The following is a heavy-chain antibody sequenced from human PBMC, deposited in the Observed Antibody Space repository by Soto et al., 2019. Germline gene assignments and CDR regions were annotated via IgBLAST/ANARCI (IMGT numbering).Heavy chain of an antibody. CDR3: ARILFGRSVAGGYFYMDV. CDR2: IFSNDEK. D-gene: IGHD6-19*01. CDR1: GFSLRNGKVR. J-gene: IGHJ6*03. V-gene: IGHV2-26*01. Sequence: SGSTLVNPTETLTLTCTVSGFSLRNGKVRVSWIRPPPGKALEWLSHIFSNDEKSYRTSLKSRLTISEDTSKSQVVLTMTNVDPVDTATYYCARILFGRSVAGGYFYMDVWGKGTTVTVSS.